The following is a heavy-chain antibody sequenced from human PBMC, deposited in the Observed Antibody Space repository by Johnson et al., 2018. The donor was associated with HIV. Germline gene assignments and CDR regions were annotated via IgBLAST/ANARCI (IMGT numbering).Heavy chain of an antibody. CDR3: ARSPRAAEGAFDI. J-gene: IGHJ3*02. V-gene: IGHV3-30*03. Sequence: QMQLVESGGGLVQPGGSLRLSCAASGFAFSSYGMHWVRQAPGKGLEWVAIISYDGSNKYYADSVKGRFTISRDNSKNTLYLQMNSLRAEDTAVYYCARSPRAAEGAFDIWGQGTMVTVSS. CDR1: GFAFSSYG. CDR2: ISYDGSNK. D-gene: IGHD6-13*01.